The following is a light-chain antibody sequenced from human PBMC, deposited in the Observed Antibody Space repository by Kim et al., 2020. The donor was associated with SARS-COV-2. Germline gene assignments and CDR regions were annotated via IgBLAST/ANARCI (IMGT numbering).Light chain of an antibody. CDR3: AVWDDSLSGRV. CDR1: TSNIGSNF. J-gene: IGLJ3*02. CDR2: RNN. Sequence: GQRVTISCSGSTSNIGSNFVYWYQQVPGTAPKLLIYRNNQRPSGVPDRFLGSKSGTSASLAISGLRSEDESDYYCAVWDDSLSGRVFGGGTQLTVL. V-gene: IGLV1-47*01.